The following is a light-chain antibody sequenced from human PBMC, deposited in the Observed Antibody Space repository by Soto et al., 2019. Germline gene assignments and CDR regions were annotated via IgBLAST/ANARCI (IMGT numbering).Light chain of an antibody. V-gene: IGLV2-14*03. CDR2: DVT. Sequence: QSVLTQPDSVSGSPGQSITIACTGSSSDIGVYNYVSWYQQHPGKAPKLLIYDVTYRPSGISDRFAVSKSGNTASLTISGLQPDDEADYYCSSYGASSTLFGGGTQLTVL. CDR3: SSYGASSTL. CDR1: SSDIGVYNY. J-gene: IGLJ7*01.